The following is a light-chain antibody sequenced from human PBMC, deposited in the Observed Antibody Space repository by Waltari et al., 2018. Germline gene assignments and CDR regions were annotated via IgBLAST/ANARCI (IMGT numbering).Light chain of an antibody. CDR3: YSTDSSGNVQV. CDR1: ALPKKY. Sequence: SYELTQSPSVSVSPGQTARITCSGDALPKKYAYWYQQKSGQAPVPLLYADVKRPSGIPERFSGSSSGTMVTLIISGAQVEDEADYYCYSTDSSGNVQVFGGGTKLTVL. CDR2: ADV. V-gene: IGLV3-10*01. J-gene: IGLJ2*01.